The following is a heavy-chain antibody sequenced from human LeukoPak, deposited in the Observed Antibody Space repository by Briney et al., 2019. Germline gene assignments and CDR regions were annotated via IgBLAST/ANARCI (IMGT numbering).Heavy chain of an antibody. Sequence: ASVKVSCKVSGYTLTELSMHWVRQAPGKGLEWMGGFDPEDGETIYAQKFQGRVTMTEDTSTDTAYMELSSLRSEDTAVYYCAKGRYSSGWYDYFDYWGQGTLVTVSS. CDR3: AKGRYSSGWYDYFDY. CDR1: GYTLTELS. D-gene: IGHD6-19*01. V-gene: IGHV1-24*01. CDR2: FDPEDGET. J-gene: IGHJ4*02.